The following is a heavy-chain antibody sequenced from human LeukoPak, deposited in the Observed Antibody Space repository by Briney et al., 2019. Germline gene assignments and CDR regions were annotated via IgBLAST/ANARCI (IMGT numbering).Heavy chain of an antibody. CDR1: GFTFDDYA. CDR3: ATGYYYDSSGYYYVRAEYFQH. Sequence: GRSLRLSCAASGFTFDDYAMHWVRQAPGKGLEWVSGISWNSGSIGYADSVKGRFTISRDNAKNSLYLQMNSLRAGDTALYYCATGYYYDSSGYYYVRAEYFQHWGQGTLVTVSS. J-gene: IGHJ1*01. V-gene: IGHV3-9*01. D-gene: IGHD3-22*01. CDR2: ISWNSGSI.